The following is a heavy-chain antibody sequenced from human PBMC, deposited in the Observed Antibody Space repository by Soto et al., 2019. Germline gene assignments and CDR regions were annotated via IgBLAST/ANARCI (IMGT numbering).Heavy chain of an antibody. V-gene: IGHV4-30-4*01. CDR3: ARGGPYDFWSGAPVFNWFDP. Sequence: TLSLTCTVSGDSISSGDYYWSWIRQPPGKGLQWIGYIYYSGSTYYNPSLESRVSLSVDTSKNQFSLNLSSVTAADTAVYYCARGGPYDFWSGAPVFNWFDPWGQGTLVTVSS. J-gene: IGHJ5*01. CDR2: IYYSGST. D-gene: IGHD3-3*01. CDR1: GDSISSGDYY.